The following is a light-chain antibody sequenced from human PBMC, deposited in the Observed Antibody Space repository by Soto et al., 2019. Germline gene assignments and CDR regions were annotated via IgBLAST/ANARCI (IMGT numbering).Light chain of an antibody. V-gene: IGKV1-27*01. CDR1: QGISNS. CDR3: QKYDSAPT. CDR2: AAS. Sequence: DIQMTQYPSSLSASVGDRVTITCRPSQGISNSLAWYQQKPGKVPKLLIHAASTLQSGVPSRFSGSGSGTDFTLTISSLQPEDVATYYCQKYDSAPTFGPRTKVDVK. J-gene: IGKJ1*01.